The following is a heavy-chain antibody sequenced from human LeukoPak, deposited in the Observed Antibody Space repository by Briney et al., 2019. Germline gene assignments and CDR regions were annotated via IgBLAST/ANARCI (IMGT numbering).Heavy chain of an antibody. J-gene: IGHJ3*02. V-gene: IGHV1-2*02. CDR2: INPNSGGT. CDR3: AREVAARNGAFDI. D-gene: IGHD6-6*01. Sequence: ASVKVSCKASGYTFTGYYMHWVRQAPGQGLEWMGWINPNSGGTNYAQKFQGRVTMTRDTSISTAYMELSRLRSDATAVYYCAREVAARNGAFDIWGQGTMVTVSS. CDR1: GYTFTGYY.